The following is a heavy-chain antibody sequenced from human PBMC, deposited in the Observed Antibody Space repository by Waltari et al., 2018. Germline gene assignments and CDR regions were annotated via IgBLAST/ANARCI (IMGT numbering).Heavy chain of an antibody. Sequence: EVQLVESGGGLVQPGGPLRLSCAASGFTFSNYWMHWVRQAPGKGLVWVSLINSDGSTTDYVDSVKGRFTISRDNAKNTLYLQLNSLRREDTAIYYCARGSAAPGVPHWGQGTLVTVSS. J-gene: IGHJ4*02. V-gene: IGHV3-74*01. CDR1: GFTFSNYW. D-gene: IGHD2-15*01. CDR2: INSDGSTT. CDR3: ARGSAAPGVPH.